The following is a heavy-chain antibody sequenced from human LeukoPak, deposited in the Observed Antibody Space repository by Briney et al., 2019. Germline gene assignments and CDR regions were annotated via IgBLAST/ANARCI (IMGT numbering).Heavy chain of an antibody. Sequence: TSETLSLTCTVSVDSISSYYGSWLRQPPGKGLEWLGYIYYSGSTNYNRSLKSRVTISVDTSKNQFSLKLSSVTAADTAVYFCARYQYRSSSDYYYYSYMDVWGKGTTVTVSS. CDR2: IYYSGST. D-gene: IGHD6-6*01. CDR1: VDSISSYY. V-gene: IGHV4-59*01. CDR3: ARYQYRSSSDYYYYSYMDV. J-gene: IGHJ6*03.